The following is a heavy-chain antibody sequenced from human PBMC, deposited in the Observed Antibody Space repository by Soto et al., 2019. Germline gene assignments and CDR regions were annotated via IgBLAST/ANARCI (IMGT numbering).Heavy chain of an antibody. D-gene: IGHD3-10*01. CDR3: ARVRFGEWGCAMDV. CDR1: GLTFSDCY. Sequence: QVQLVESGGGLVKPGGSLRLSCAASGLTFSDCYMNWIRQAPGKGLEWVSYISSSGSSINYAGSVKGRFTISRDNAMNSLYLQMNSLRAEDTAMYYCARVRFGEWGCAMDVWGQGTTVTVSS. CDR2: ISSSGSSI. J-gene: IGHJ6*02. V-gene: IGHV3-11*01.